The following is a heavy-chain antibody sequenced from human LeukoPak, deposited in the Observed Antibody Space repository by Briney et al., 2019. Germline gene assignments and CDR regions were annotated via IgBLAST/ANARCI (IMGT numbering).Heavy chain of an antibody. CDR2: INNDGGST. J-gene: IGHJ4*02. V-gene: IGHV3-74*01. Sequence: PGGSLRLSCATSGFTFTSYWMHWVRQAPGEGLMWVSRINNDGGSTIYADSVKGRFTISRDNAKNTLYLQMHSLRAEGTAVYYCLGSGGGHYYFDFWGQGTLVTVSS. D-gene: IGHD4-23*01. CDR3: LGSGGGHYYFDF. CDR1: GFTFTSYW.